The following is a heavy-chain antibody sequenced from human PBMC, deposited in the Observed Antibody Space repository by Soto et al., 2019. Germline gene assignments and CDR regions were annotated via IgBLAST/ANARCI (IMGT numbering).Heavy chain of an antibody. D-gene: IGHD1-1*01. J-gene: IGHJ5*02. CDR2: IYATGTT. CDR3: VRDGTKTLRDWFDP. CDR1: GASISGFY. Sequence: KPSETLSLTCTVSGASISGFYWSWIRKSAGKGLEWIGRIYATGTTDYNPSLKSRVMMSVDTSKKQFSLKLRSVTAADTAVYYCVRDGTKTLRDWFDPWGQGXSVTVS. V-gene: IGHV4-4*07.